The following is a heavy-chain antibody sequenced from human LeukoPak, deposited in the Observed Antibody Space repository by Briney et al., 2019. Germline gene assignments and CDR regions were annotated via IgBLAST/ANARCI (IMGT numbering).Heavy chain of an antibody. V-gene: IGHV4-39*07. CDR2: IYYSGST. CDR3: ARDYYGLGKGWFDP. Sequence: PSETLSLTRTVSGGSISSSSYYWGWIRQPPGKGLEWIGSIYYSGSTYYNPSLKSRATMSVDTSKNQFSLNLTSVTAADTAVYYCARDYYGLGKGWFDPWGQGTLVTVSS. J-gene: IGHJ5*02. CDR1: GGSISSSSYY. D-gene: IGHD3-10*01.